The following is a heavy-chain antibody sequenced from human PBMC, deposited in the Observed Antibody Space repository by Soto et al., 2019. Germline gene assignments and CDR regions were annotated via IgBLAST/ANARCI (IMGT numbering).Heavy chain of an antibody. V-gene: IGHV4-4*02. J-gene: IGHJ3*01. D-gene: IGHD1-20*01. CDR1: GGSISSTHW. CDR3: ARVVLSITRGAFDA. CDR2: ISHSGTS. Sequence: QVQLQESGPGLVKPSGTLSLTCAVSGGSISSTHWWPWVRQSPGKGLEYIGEISHSGTSNSNPSHKSRVTLSVDKSKNHFSLTLTSVTAADTAVYYCARVVLSITRGAFDAWGQGTPVIVSS.